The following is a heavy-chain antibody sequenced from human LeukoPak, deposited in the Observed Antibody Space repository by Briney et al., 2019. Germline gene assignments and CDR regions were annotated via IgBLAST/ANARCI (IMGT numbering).Heavy chain of an antibody. D-gene: IGHD2-2*01. CDR2: ISAYNGNT. CDR3: ARDPLGYCSSTSCSPFDY. V-gene: IGHV1-18*01. J-gene: IGHJ4*02. CDR1: GFTFTSYG. Sequence: GGSLRLSCAASGFTFTSYGISWVRQAPGQGLEWMGWISAYNGNTNYAQKLQGRVTMTTDTSTSTAYMELRSLRSDDTAVYYCARDPLGYCSSTSCSPFDYWGQGTLVTVSS.